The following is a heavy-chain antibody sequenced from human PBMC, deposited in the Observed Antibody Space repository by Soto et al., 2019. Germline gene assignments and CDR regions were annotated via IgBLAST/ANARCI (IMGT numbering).Heavy chain of an antibody. D-gene: IGHD2-21*01. CDR1: GFTFSSYE. CDR3: AREGLYSNAFDI. Sequence: SLRLSCAASGFTFSSYEMNWVRQAPGKGLEWVSYISSSGSTIYYADSVKGRFTISRDNAKNSLYLQMNSLRAEDTAVYYCAREGLYSNAFDIWGQGTMVTVSS. J-gene: IGHJ3*02. V-gene: IGHV3-48*03. CDR2: ISSSGSTI.